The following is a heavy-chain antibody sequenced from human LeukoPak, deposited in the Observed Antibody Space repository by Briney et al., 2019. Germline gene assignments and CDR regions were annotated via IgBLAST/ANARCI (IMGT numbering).Heavy chain of an antibody. V-gene: IGHV3-23*01. CDR2: ISGSGGST. CDR3: AKDVVVAANGDEFDY. CDR1: GFTFSSYA. D-gene: IGHD2-15*01. J-gene: IGHJ4*02. Sequence: PGGSLRLSCAASGFTFSSYAMSWVRQAPGQGLEWVSGISGSGGSTYYADSVKGRFTISRDNSKNTLYLQMNSLRSEDTAVYYCAKDVVVAANGDEFDYWGQGTLVTVSS.